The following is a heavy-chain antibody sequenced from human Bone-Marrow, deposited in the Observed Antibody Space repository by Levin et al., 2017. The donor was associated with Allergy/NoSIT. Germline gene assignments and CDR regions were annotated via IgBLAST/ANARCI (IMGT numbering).Heavy chain of an antibody. D-gene: IGHD5-18*01. Sequence: LSLTCAASGFTFSTYTMSWVRQAPGKGLEWVSTISGSGGITNYADSVKGRLSISRDNSNNTLYLQMSSLRAADTAVYYCAKCGHIFGRPGHYFDYWGQGSLVTVSS. CDR3: AKCGHIFGRPGHYFDY. V-gene: IGHV3-23*01. J-gene: IGHJ4*02. CDR2: ISGSGGIT. CDR1: GFTFSTYT.